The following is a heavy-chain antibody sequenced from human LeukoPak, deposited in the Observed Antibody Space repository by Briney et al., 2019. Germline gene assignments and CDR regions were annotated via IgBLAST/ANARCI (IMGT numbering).Heavy chain of an antibody. CDR1: GGSISSGDYY. J-gene: IGHJ4*03. D-gene: IGHD2-15*01. V-gene: IGHV4-30-4*01. CDR2: IYYSGST. Sequence: SETLSLTCTVSGGSISSGDYYWSWIRQPPGKGLEWIGYIYYSGSTYYNPSLKSRVTISVDTSKNQFSLKLSSVTAADTAVYYCAREVVVAAHLDYWGQGTTVTVSS. CDR3: AREVVVAAHLDY.